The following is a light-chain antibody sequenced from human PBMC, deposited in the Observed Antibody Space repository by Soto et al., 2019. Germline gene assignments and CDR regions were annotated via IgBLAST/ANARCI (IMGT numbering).Light chain of an antibody. CDR2: GAS. J-gene: IGKJ5*01. CDR1: QSVSGSY. Sequence: EIVWTQSPGTLSLSPGERATLSCRASQSVSGSYLAWYQQKPGQAPRLLIYGASSRATGIPDRFSGSGSGTDFTLTITRLEPEDFAVYYCQQYGSSPRTFGQGTRLEIK. CDR3: QQYGSSPRT. V-gene: IGKV3-20*01.